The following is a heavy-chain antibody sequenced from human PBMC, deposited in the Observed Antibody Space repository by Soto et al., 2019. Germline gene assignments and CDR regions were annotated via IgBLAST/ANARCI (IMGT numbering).Heavy chain of an antibody. CDR2: IYYSGST. Sequence: SETLSLTCTVSGGSISSSSYYWGWIRQPPGKGLEWIGSIYYSGSTYYNPSLKSRVTISVDTSKNQFSLKLSSVTAADTAVYYCATHLSYDSSGYYYDGWFDPWGQGTLVTVSS. CDR3: ATHLSYDSSGYYYDGWFDP. CDR1: GGSISSSSYY. D-gene: IGHD3-22*01. V-gene: IGHV4-39*01. J-gene: IGHJ5*02.